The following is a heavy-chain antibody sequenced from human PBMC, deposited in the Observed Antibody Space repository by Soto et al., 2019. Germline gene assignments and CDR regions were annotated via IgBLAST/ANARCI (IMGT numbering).Heavy chain of an antibody. D-gene: IGHD1-7*01. CDR2: IWYDGSNK. CDR1: GFTISTHG. V-gene: IGHV3-33*03. Sequence: QAQLVESGGGVVQPGTSLRLSCAASGFTISTHGMHWVHQAPGKGLEWLANIWYDGSNKFYAESVKGRFSISKDNSKNPLYLQMSSLRAEDTAVYYCAAATTWNFHFPYWGQGTQVTVSS. J-gene: IGHJ4*02. CDR3: AAATTWNFHFPY.